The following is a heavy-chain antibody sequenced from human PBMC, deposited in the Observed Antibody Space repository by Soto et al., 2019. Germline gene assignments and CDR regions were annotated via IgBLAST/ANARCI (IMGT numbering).Heavy chain of an antibody. J-gene: IGHJ4*02. CDR1: GYTFTSYD. V-gene: IGHV1-8*01. Sequence: GASVKVSCKASGYTFTSYDINWVRQATGQGLEWMGWMNPNSGNTGYAQKFQGRVTMTRNTSISTAYMELSSLRSEDTAVYYCARGGIVLMVYERWIDYWGQGTLVTVSS. D-gene: IGHD2-8*01. CDR2: MNPNSGNT. CDR3: ARGGIVLMVYERWIDY.